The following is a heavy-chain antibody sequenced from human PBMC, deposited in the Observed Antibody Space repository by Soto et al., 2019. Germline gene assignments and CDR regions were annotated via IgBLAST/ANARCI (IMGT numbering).Heavy chain of an antibody. CDR2: IYYSGST. D-gene: IGHD2-2*03. Sequence: SETLSLTCTVSGGSISRYYWSWIRQPPGKGLEWIGYIYYSGSTNYNPSLKSRVTISVDTSKNQFSLKLSSVTAADTAVYYCARVGLNSPCYHYFYGMDVWGQGTTVNVSS. CDR3: ARVGLNSPCYHYFYGMDV. V-gene: IGHV4-59*01. J-gene: IGHJ6*02. CDR1: GGSISRYY.